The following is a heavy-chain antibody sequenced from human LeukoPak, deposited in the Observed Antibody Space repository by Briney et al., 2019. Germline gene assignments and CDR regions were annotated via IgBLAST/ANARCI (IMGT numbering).Heavy chain of an antibody. J-gene: IGHJ5*02. CDR1: GDSVSSNSAA. CDR3: ARDSEHLVEDGANWFDP. V-gene: IGHV6-1*01. CDR2: TYYRSQWYN. D-gene: IGHD5-24*01. Sequence: SQTLSLTCAISGDSVSSNSAAWNWIRQSPSRGLEWLGRTYYRSQWYNDYAVSVRSRITINPDTSKNQFSLQLNSVTPEDTAVYYCARDSEHLVEDGANWFDPWGQGTLVTVSS.